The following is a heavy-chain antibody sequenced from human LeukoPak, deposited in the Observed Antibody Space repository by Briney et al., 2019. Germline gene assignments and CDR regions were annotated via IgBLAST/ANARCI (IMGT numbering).Heavy chain of an antibody. Sequence: PSETLSLTCAVYGGSFSGYYWSWIRQPPGKGLEWIGEINHSGSTNYNPSLKSRVTISVDTSKNQFSLKLSSVTAADTAVYYCARLPWYNSYAFDIWGQGTMVTVSS. CDR1: GGSFSGYY. CDR2: INHSGST. D-gene: IGHD1-1*01. CDR3: ARLPWYNSYAFDI. V-gene: IGHV4-34*01. J-gene: IGHJ3*02.